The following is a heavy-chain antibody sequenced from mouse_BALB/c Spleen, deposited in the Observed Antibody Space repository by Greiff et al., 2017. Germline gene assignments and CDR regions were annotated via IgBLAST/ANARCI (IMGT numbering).Heavy chain of an antibody. D-gene: IGHD2-1*01. CDR1: GFSLTSYG. V-gene: IGHV2-2*02. CDR3: ARFPMGNYDAMDY. Sequence: QVQLKESGPGLVQPSQSLSITCTVSGFSLTSYGVHWVRQSPGKGLEWLGVIWSGGSTDYNAAFISRLSISKDNSKSQVFFKMNSLQANDTAIYYCARFPMGNYDAMDYWGQGTSVTVSS. J-gene: IGHJ4*01. CDR2: IWSGGST.